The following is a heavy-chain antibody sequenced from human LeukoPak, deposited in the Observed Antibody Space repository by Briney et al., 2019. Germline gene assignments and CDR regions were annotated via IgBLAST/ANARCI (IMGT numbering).Heavy chain of an antibody. V-gene: IGHV4-30-4*01. CDR3: ACYAYYFDY. D-gene: IGHD3-16*01. CDR1: GGSISSGEYY. Sequence: PSETLSLTCTVSGGSISSGEYYWSWIRQPPGKGLEWIGYIYYSGGKYYNPSLKSRLTISIDTSKNKYSLRLTSVTAADTAVYYCACYAYYFDYWGQGTLVTVSS. CDR2: IYYSGGK. J-gene: IGHJ4*02.